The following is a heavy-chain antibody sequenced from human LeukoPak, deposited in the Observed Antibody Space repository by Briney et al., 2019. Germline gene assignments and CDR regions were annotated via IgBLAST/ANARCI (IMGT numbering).Heavy chain of an antibody. V-gene: IGHV3-7*03. CDR2: IKQDGSEK. J-gene: IGHJ6*02. Sequence: PGGSLRLSCAASGFTFSSYWMSWVRQAPGKGLEWVANIKQDGSEKYYVDSVKGRFTISRHNSKNTLYLQMNSLRAEDTAVYYCARDVGERGYGWPTANGMDVWGQGTTVTVSS. D-gene: IGHD5-18*01. CDR3: ARDVGERGYGWPTANGMDV. CDR1: GFTFSSYW.